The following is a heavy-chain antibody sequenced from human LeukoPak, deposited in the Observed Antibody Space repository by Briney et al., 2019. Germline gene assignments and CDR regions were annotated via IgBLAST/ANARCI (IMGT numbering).Heavy chain of an antibody. CDR3: ARGPLSGWYQIDY. CDR2: IIPIFGTG. Sequence: AASVTVSCTASGGTFSSYAISWVRQAPGQGLEWMGGIIPIFGTGNYAQKFQGRVTMTRNTSISTAYMELSSLRSEDTAVYYCARGPLSGWYQIDYWGQGTLVTVSS. D-gene: IGHD6-19*01. J-gene: IGHJ4*02. CDR1: GGTFSSYA. V-gene: IGHV1-69*05.